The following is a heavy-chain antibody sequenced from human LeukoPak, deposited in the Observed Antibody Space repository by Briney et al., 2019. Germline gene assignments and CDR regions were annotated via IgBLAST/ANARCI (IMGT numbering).Heavy chain of an antibody. Sequence: SETLSLTCAVYGGSFSGYYWSWIRQPPGKGLEWVGEINHSGSTNYNPSLKSRVTISVDTSKNQVSLKLSSVTAADTAVYYCARVSGYSGSYYGYWGQGTLVTVSS. J-gene: IGHJ4*02. CDR3: ARVSGYSGSYYGY. D-gene: IGHD1-26*01. CDR2: INHSGST. V-gene: IGHV4-34*01. CDR1: GGSFSGYY.